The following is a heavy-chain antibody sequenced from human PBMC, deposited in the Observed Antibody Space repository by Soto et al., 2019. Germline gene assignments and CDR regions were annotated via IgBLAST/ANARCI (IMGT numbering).Heavy chain of an antibody. V-gene: IGHV4-4*02. CDR2: IYHSGRA. CDR3: TANGFYSLDY. D-gene: IGHD2-21*01. CDR1: GESINNDRW. J-gene: IGHJ4*02. Sequence: QVQLQESGPGLVKPSGTLSLTCSISGESINNDRWWSWVRQSPGQGLEWIGEIYHSGRAHYNPSLKTRVIISVDKSKNSFSLTLSSVTAADTAVYYCTANGFYSLDYWGQGSLVTVSS.